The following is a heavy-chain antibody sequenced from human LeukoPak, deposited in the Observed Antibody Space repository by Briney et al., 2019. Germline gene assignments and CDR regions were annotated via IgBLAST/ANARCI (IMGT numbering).Heavy chain of an antibody. J-gene: IGHJ5*02. V-gene: IGHV4-59*01. CDR3: ARDYGP. D-gene: IGHD3-10*01. CDR1: GGSISSYY. CDR2: IYYSGST. Sequence: PSETLSITCTVSGGSISSYYWSWIRQPPGKGLEWIGYIYYSGSTNYNPSLKSRVTISVDTSKNQFSLKLSSVTAADTAVYYCARDYGPWGQGTLVTVSS.